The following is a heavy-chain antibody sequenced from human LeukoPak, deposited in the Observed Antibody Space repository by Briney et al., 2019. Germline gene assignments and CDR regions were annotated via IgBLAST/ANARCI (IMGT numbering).Heavy chain of an antibody. Sequence: SETLSLTCTVSGGSISSYYWSWIRQPPGKGLEWIGYIYYSGSTNYNPSLKSRVTISVDTSKNQSSLKLSSVTAADTAVYYCARVQKGSGYYYDYWGQGTLVTVSS. J-gene: IGHJ4*02. V-gene: IGHV4-59*01. CDR2: IYYSGST. D-gene: IGHD3-22*01. CDR1: GGSISSYY. CDR3: ARVQKGSGYYYDY.